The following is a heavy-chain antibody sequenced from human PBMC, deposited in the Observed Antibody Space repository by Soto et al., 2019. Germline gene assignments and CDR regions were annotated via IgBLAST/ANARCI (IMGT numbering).Heavy chain of an antibody. J-gene: IGHJ4*02. D-gene: IGHD1-26*01. CDR3: ARQDRGSFHFDY. CDR1: GGSISSYY. CDR2: IYYSGST. V-gene: IGHV4-59*08. Sequence: QVQLQESGPGLVKPSETLSLTCTVSGGSISSYYWSWIRQPPGKGLEWIGYIYYSGSTNYNPSLKSRVTISVDTSKNQFALKLSSVTAADTAVYYCARQDRGSFHFDYWGQGTLVTVSS.